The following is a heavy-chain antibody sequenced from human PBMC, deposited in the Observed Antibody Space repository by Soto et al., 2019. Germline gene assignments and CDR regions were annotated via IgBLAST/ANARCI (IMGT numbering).Heavy chain of an antibody. CDR3: ARDKERQRLGGNYYYAMDI. D-gene: IGHD5-12*01. V-gene: IGHV1-69*12. CDR2: IIPIFRTP. J-gene: IGHJ6*02. CDR1: GGTFNTFA. Sequence: QVQLVQSGAEVKKPGSSVKVSCKASGGTFNTFAISWVRQAPGQGFEWLGGIIPIFRTPDYAQKFQGRVTLIADESASTADMELSSRRSEDTAVYYCARDKERQRLGGNYYYAMDIWGQGTTVTVSS.